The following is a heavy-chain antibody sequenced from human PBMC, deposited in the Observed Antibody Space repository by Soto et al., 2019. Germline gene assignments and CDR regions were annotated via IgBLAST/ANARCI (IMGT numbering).Heavy chain of an antibody. J-gene: IGHJ4*02. Sequence: QVQLVESGGGVVQPGRSLRLSCAASGFTFSSYGMHWVRQAPGKGLEWVAVIWYDGSNKYYADSVKGRFTISRDNSKNTLYLQMNSLRGEDTAVYYCARASGSYCTDRIDYWGQGTLVTVSS. V-gene: IGHV3-33*01. CDR1: GFTFSSYG. CDR2: IWYDGSNK. CDR3: ARASGSYCTDRIDY. D-gene: IGHD2-8*01.